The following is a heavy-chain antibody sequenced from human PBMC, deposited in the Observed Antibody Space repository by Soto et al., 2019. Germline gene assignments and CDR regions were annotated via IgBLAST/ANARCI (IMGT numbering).Heavy chain of an antibody. Sequence: VQLQQWGAGLLKPSETLSLTCAVYGGSFSGYHWSWFRQPPGKGLEWIGEINPSGSINYNPSLMSRVTISVDTSKNRFSRNLSSVTAADTAVYYCATFVGATTVTRGSPRDYWGQGTLVTVSS. CDR1: GGSFSGYH. CDR3: ATFVGATTVTRGSPRDY. D-gene: IGHD3-10*01. J-gene: IGHJ4*02. CDR2: INPSGSI. V-gene: IGHV4-34*01.